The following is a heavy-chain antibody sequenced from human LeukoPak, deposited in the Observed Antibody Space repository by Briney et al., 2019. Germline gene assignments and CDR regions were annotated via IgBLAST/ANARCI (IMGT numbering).Heavy chain of an antibody. D-gene: IGHD6-19*01. CDR3: ARVAVAGMHYYYYYGMDV. V-gene: IGHV1-8*01. Sequence: GASVKVSCKASGYTFTSYDINWVRQATGQGLEWMGWMNPNSGNTGYAQKFQGRVTMTRNTSISTAYMELSSLRSEDTAVYYCARVAVAGMHYYYYYGMDVWGQGTTVTVSS. CDR1: GYTFTSYD. J-gene: IGHJ6*02. CDR2: MNPNSGNT.